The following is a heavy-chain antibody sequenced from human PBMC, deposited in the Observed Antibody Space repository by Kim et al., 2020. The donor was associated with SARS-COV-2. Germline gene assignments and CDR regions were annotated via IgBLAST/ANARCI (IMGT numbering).Heavy chain of an antibody. CDR3: ARDFAVGRFYYYGMDV. D-gene: IGHD3-10*01. J-gene: IGHJ6*02. Sequence: SETLSLTCTVSGGSISSYYWSWIRQPPGKGLEWIGYIYYSGSTNYNPSLKSRVTISVDTSKNQFSLKLSSVTAADTAVYYCARDFAVGRFYYYGMDVWGQGTTVTVSS. CDR1: GGSISSYY. CDR2: IYYSGST. V-gene: IGHV4-59*01.